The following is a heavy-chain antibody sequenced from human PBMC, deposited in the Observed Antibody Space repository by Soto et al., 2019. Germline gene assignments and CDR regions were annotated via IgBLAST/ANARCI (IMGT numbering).Heavy chain of an antibody. V-gene: IGHV4-59*01. Sequence: SETLSLTCTVSGGSISSYYWSWIRQPPGKGLEWIGYIYYSGSTNYNPSLKSRVTISVDTSTSTAYMELRSLRSDDTAVYYCARGGPFLCGGGSCRAENWFDPRGQGTLVTVSS. CDR2: IYYSGST. D-gene: IGHD2-15*01. J-gene: IGHJ5*02. CDR3: ARGGPFLCGGGSCRAENWFDP. CDR1: GGSISSYY.